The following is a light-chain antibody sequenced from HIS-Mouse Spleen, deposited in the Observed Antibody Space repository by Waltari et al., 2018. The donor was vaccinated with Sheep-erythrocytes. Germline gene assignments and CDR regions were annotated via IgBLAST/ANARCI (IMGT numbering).Light chain of an antibody. CDR3: CSYAGSYNHV. J-gene: IGLJ1*01. CDR1: SSAVGGYNY. V-gene: IGLV2-11*01. CDR2: DVS. Sequence: QSALTQPRSVSGSPGQSVTISCTGTSSAVGGYNYVSWYQQHPGKAPKLRRYDVSKRPSGVPVRFSGSKAGNTASLTISGLQAEDEADYYCCSYAGSYNHVFATGTKVTVL.